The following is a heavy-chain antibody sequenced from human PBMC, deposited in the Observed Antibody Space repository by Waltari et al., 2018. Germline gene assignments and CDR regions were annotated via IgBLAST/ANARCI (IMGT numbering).Heavy chain of an antibody. CDR2: MNPNSGNT. D-gene: IGHD3-10*01. CDR1: GYTFTSYG. Sequence: QVQLVQSGAEVKKPGASVKVSCKASGYTFTSYGTNWVRQATGQGLEWMGWMNPNSGNTGYAQKFQGRVTITRNTSISTAYMELSRPRSEDTAVYYCARGGITMVQGDRWFDPWGQGTLVTVSS. J-gene: IGHJ5*02. CDR3: ARGGITMVQGDRWFDP. V-gene: IGHV1-8*03.